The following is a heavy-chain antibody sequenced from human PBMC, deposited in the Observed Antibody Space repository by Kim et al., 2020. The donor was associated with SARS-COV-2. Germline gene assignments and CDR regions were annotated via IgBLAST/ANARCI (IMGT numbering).Heavy chain of an antibody. D-gene: IGHD6-19*01. V-gene: IGHV4-31*03. CDR2: IQYSGTT. CDR1: GGSITSGDYY. J-gene: IGHJ4*02. CDR3: ARARSGWPIDY. Sequence: SETLSLPCTVSGGSITSGDYYWSWIRQHPGKGLEWIGYIQYSGTTYYNPSLKCRVTISVDTSKNHFSLNLSSVTAADTAIYFCARARSGWPIDYWGQGIPVPVSS.